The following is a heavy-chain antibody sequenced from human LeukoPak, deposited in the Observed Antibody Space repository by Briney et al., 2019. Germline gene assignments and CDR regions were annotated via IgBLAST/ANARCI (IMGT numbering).Heavy chain of an antibody. Sequence: GGSLRLSCAASGFTFSSYAMSWVRQAPGKGLEWVSSISGSGDSTYYADSVKGRFTISRDNAKNSLYLQMNSLRDEDTAVYYCASMDSYCFDYWGQGTLVTVPS. V-gene: IGHV3-23*01. J-gene: IGHJ4*02. CDR3: ASMDSYCFDY. D-gene: IGHD5-18*01. CDR2: ISGSGDST. CDR1: GFTFSSYA.